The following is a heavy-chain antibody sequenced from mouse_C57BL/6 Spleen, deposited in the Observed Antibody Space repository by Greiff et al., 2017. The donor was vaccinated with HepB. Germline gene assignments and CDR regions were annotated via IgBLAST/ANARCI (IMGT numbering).Heavy chain of an antibody. Sequence: QVTLKESGPGILQSSQTLSLTCSFSGFSLSTSGMGVSWIRQPSGKGLEWLAHIYWDDDKRYNPSLKSRLTISKDTSRNQVFLKITSVDTADTATYYCARRWRKELSLRGDYFDYWGQGTTLTVSS. CDR2: IYWDDDK. J-gene: IGHJ2*01. CDR1: GFSLSTSGMG. CDR3: ARRWRKELSLRGDYFDY. V-gene: IGHV8-12*01. D-gene: IGHD2-4*01.